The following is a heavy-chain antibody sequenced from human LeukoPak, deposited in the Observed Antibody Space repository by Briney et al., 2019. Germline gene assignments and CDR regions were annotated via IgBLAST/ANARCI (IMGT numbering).Heavy chain of an antibody. V-gene: IGHV1-2*02. Sequence: ASVKVSCKASGYTFTGYYMHWVRQAPGQGLEWMGWINPNSGGTNYAQKFQGRVTMTRDTSISTAYMELSSLRSEDTAVYYCARGRWFGDPKRKTSYYFDYWGQGTLVTVSS. J-gene: IGHJ4*02. D-gene: IGHD3-10*01. CDR2: INPNSGGT. CDR3: ARGRWFGDPKRKTSYYFDY. CDR1: GYTFTGYY.